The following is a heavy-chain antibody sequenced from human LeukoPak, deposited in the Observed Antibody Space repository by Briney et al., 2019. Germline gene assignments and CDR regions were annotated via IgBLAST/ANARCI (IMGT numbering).Heavy chain of an antibody. V-gene: IGHV4-59*08. CDR1: GGSISSYY. CDR3: ARHGGRGPPYDY. CDR2: IYYSGST. Sequence: SETLSLTCTVSGGSISSYYWSWIRQPPGKGLEWIGYIYYSGSTNYNPSLKSRVTISVDTSKNQFSLKLCSVTAADTAVYYCARHGGRGPPYDYWGQGTLVTVSS. J-gene: IGHJ4*02. D-gene: IGHD2-15*01.